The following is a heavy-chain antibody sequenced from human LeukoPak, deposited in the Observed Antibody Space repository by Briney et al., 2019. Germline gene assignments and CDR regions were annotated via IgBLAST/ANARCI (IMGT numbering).Heavy chain of an antibody. Sequence: ASVKVSCKASGYTFTGYYMHWVRQAPGQGLEWMGWINPNSGGTDYAQKFQGRVTMTRDTSISTTYMELSRLRSDDTAVYYCARAEALPDISGYYEDYWGQGTLVTVSS. CDR1: GYTFTGYY. CDR3: ARAEALPDISGYYEDY. J-gene: IGHJ4*02. CDR2: INPNSGGT. D-gene: IGHD3-22*01. V-gene: IGHV1-2*02.